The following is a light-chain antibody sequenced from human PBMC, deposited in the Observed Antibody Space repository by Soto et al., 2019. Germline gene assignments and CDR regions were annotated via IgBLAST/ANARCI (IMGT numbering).Light chain of an antibody. CDR3: SSYSTTNTLV. CDR1: SSDVGGSDH. J-gene: IGLJ1*01. Sequence: QSALTQPASVSGSPGQSVTISCTGASSDVGGSDHVSWYQQHPGKAPKLILYEVNNRPSGVSNRFSGSKSGNTASLIISGLQADDEAEYFCSSYSTTNTLVFGSGTNSPS. V-gene: IGLV2-14*03. CDR2: EVN.